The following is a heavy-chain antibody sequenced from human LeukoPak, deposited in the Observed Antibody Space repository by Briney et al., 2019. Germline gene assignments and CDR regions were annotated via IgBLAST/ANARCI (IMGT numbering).Heavy chain of an antibody. D-gene: IGHD1-14*01. CDR3: ARDDRSPNYYYYYGMDV. CDR1: GGTFSSYA. V-gene: IGHV1-69*04. Sequence: ASVKVSCKASGGTFSSYAISWVRQAPGQGLEWMGRIIPIFGIANYAQKFQGRVTITADKSTSTAYMELSSLRSEDTAAYYCARDDRSPNYYYYYGMDVWGQGTTVTVSS. CDR2: IIPIFGIA. J-gene: IGHJ6*02.